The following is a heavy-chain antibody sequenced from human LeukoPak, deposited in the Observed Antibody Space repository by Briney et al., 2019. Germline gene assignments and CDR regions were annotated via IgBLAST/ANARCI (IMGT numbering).Heavy chain of an antibody. CDR1: GFTFSRYR. D-gene: IGHD3-22*01. Sequence: PGGSLRLSCAASGFTFSRYRIHWVRQAPRKGLEWVSRINPDGSTTTYADSVKGRFTISRDNAKNTVYLQMNSLRAEDTAVYYCARVLSGSWDWFDPWGQGTLVTVSS. CDR2: INPDGSTT. V-gene: IGHV3-74*01. J-gene: IGHJ5*02. CDR3: ARVLSGSWDWFDP.